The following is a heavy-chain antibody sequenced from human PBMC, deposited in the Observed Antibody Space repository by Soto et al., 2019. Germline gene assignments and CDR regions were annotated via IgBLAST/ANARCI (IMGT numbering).Heavy chain of an antibody. CDR1: GYRFTNYW. D-gene: IGHD4-4*01. V-gene: IGHV5-51*01. J-gene: IGHJ4*02. CDR2: IYPDDSDT. Sequence: GESLKISCKGSGYRFTNYWIGWVRQMPGKGLEWMGIIYPDDSDTRYSPSFQGQVTISADKSISTAYLQWSSLKASDTAIYYCARSHDYSNQFYFDYWGQGTLVT. CDR3: ARSHDYSNQFYFDY.